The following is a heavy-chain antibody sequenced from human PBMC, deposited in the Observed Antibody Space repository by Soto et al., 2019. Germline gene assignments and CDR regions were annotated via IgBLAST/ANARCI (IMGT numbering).Heavy chain of an antibody. J-gene: IGHJ1*01. CDR1: GGSFSGYY. V-gene: IGHV4-34*01. D-gene: IGHD6-6*01. CDR2: ITHSGST. Sequence: PSETLSLTCAVFGGSFSGYYWSWIRQPPGKGLEWIGEITHSGSTYYNPSLESRVIISVDTSKNQFSLKLTSVTAADTAVYYCARGDGAARLQLWGQGTLVTVSS. CDR3: ARGDGAARLQL.